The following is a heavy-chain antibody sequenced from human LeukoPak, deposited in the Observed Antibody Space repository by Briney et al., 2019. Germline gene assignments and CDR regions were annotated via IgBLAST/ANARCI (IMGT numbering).Heavy chain of an antibody. J-gene: IGHJ4*02. CDR3: AKDNWNDWFDY. Sequence: GGSLRLSCEASGFTFNNYIMNWVRQAPGKGLEWVSSISSGSSYIYYADSVKGRFTISRDNARNSLYLQMNSLRAEDTAVYYCAKDNWNDWFDYWGQGTLVTVSS. D-gene: IGHD1-20*01. CDR2: ISSGSSYI. V-gene: IGHV3-21*01. CDR1: GFTFNNYI.